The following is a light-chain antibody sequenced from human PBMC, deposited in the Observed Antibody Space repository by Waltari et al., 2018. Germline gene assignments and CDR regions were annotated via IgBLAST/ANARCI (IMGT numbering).Light chain of an antibody. J-gene: IGKJ4*01. Sequence: DIQMTQSPSILSASVGDTVTITCRTSQSISTWLALYQQKPGKAPKLLISKASILESGVPSRVSGSGSGTEFTLTINSLQPDDFATFYCQHYNNYPPTFGGGTKVEIK. CDR1: QSISTW. V-gene: IGKV1-5*03. CDR3: QHYNNYPPT. CDR2: KAS.